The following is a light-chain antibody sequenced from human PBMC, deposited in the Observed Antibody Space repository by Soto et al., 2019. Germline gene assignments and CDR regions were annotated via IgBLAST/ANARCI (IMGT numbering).Light chain of an antibody. CDR2: GAS. Sequence: EIVLTQSPGTLSLSPGERATLSCRAGQRFVSIYLAWYQHKPGQAPRLLIYGASSRATGIPDRFSGSGSGTDFTLTISRLEPEDFAVYYCQQYGSSSITFGQGTRLENK. J-gene: IGKJ5*01. CDR1: QRFVSIY. CDR3: QQYGSSSIT. V-gene: IGKV3-20*01.